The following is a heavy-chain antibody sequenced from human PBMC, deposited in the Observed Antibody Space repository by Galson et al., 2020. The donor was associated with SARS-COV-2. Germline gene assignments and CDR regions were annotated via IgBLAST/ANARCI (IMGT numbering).Heavy chain of an antibody. CDR2: IKQDGSEK. Sequence: GESLKISCAASGFTFSSYWMSWVRQAPGKGLEWVANIKQDGSEKYYVDSVKGRFTISRDNAKNSLYLQMNSLRAEDTAVYYCARNLPPSSGWEPLIYWGQGTLVTVSS. CDR3: ARNLPPSSGWEPLIY. D-gene: IGHD6-19*01. CDR1: GFTFSSYW. J-gene: IGHJ4*02. V-gene: IGHV3-7*03.